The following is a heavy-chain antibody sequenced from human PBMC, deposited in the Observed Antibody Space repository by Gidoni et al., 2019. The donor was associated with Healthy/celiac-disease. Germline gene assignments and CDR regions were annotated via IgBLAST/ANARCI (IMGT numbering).Heavy chain of an antibody. CDR1: GGSFSGYY. CDR3: ARSVSLGSLDY. V-gene: IGHV4-34*01. CDR2: INHSGST. Sequence: QVQLQQWGAGLLKPSETLSLTCAVYGGSFSGYYWSWNRQPPGKGLEWIGEINHSGSTNYNPSLKSRVTISVDTSKNQFSLKLSSVTAADTAVYYCARSVSLGSLDYWGQGTLVTVSS. J-gene: IGHJ4*02. D-gene: IGHD7-27*01.